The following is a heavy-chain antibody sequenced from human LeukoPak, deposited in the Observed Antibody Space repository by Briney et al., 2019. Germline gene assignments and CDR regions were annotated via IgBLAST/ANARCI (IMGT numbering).Heavy chain of an antibody. Sequence: PGGSLRLSCAVSGFRVSNNHMTWVRQAPGKGLEWVSLIYTGDVTYYADSVKGRFTISTDNSKNILYLQMDSLTAEDTALYYCARERDYDTYIDYWGQGTLVTVSS. J-gene: IGHJ4*02. CDR2: IYTGDVT. V-gene: IGHV3-53*01. D-gene: IGHD3-22*01. CDR1: GFRVSNNH. CDR3: ARERDYDTYIDY.